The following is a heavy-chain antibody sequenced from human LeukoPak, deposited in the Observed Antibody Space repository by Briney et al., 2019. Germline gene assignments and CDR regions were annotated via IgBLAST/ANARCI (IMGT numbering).Heavy chain of an antibody. CDR3: AKDGYSSGWYPSWFDP. V-gene: IGHV3-30*02. CDR2: IRYDGSNK. CDR1: GFTFSSYA. Sequence: GGSLRLSCAASGFTFSSYAMHWVRQAPGKGLEWVAFIRYDGSNKYYADSVKGRFTISRDNSKNTLYLQMNSLRAEDTAVYYCAKDGYSSGWYPSWFDPWGQGTLVTVSS. J-gene: IGHJ5*02. D-gene: IGHD6-19*01.